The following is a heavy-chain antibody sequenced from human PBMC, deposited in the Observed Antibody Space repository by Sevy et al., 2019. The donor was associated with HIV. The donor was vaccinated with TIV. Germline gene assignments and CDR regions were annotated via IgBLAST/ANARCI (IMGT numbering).Heavy chain of an antibody. V-gene: IGHV3-21*01. CDR2: ISSSSSYI. CDR1: GFTFSSYS. CDR3: ARDLEIWGAFDI. Sequence: GSLRLSCAASGFTFSSYSMNWVRQAPGKGLEWVSSISSSSSYIYYADSVKGRFTISRDNAKNSLYLQMNSLRAEDTAVYYCARDLEIWGAFDIWGQGTMVTVSS. D-gene: IGHD7-27*01. J-gene: IGHJ3*02.